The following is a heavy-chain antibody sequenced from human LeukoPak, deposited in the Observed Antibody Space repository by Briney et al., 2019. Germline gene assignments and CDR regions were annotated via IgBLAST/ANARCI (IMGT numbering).Heavy chain of an antibody. Sequence: GGSLRLSCAASGFTFSSYAMSWVRQAPGKGLEWVSAISATGGSTYYAESVRGRFTISRDNSKSTLFLQMNSLSAEDTAVYYCAKETIYYFGSGSYDWFDPWGQGTLVTVSS. V-gene: IGHV3-23*01. D-gene: IGHD3-10*01. J-gene: IGHJ5*02. CDR1: GFTFSSYA. CDR2: ISATGGST. CDR3: AKETIYYFGSGSYDWFDP.